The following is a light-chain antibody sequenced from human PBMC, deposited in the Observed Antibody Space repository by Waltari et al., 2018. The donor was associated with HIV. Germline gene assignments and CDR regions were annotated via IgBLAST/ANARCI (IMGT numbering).Light chain of an antibody. V-gene: IGKV2-28*01. CDR1: QSLLHSNGYNY. J-gene: IGKJ2*01. Sequence: DIVMPQSPLSLPVTPGEPASISCRSSQSLLHSNGYNYLDWYLQKPGQSPQLLIYLGSNRASGVPDRFSGSESGTDFTLKISRVEAEDVGVYYCMQALHTPPAFGQGTKLEVK. CDR3: MQALHTPPA. CDR2: LGS.